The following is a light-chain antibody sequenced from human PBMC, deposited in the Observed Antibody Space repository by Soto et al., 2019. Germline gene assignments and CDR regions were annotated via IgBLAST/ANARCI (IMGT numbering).Light chain of an antibody. Sequence: EIVLTQSPGTLSLSPGERATLSCRASQSVSSSYLAWYQQKPGQAPRLLIYGASSRATGIPDRFSGSGSGTDFTLTISRLEPEDFAVYHCQQHGSSPWTFGQGTKVDIK. CDR2: GAS. J-gene: IGKJ1*01. CDR3: QQHGSSPWT. CDR1: QSVSSSY. V-gene: IGKV3-20*01.